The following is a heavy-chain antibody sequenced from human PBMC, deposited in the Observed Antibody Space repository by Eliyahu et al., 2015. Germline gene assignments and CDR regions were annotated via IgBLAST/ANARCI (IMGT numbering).Heavy chain of an antibody. V-gene: IGHV1-3*01. CDR2: INAGNGNT. CDR1: GYTFTSYX. D-gene: IGHD3-10*01. CDR3: ARDYGSGSRGAYYYYGMDV. Sequence: QVQLVQSGAEVKKPGASVKVSCKASGYTFTSYXXHWVXQAPGQRLEWMGWINAGNGNTKYSQKFQGRVTITRDTSASTAYMELSSLRSEDTAVYYCARDYGSGSRGAYYYYGMDVWGQGTTVTVSS. J-gene: IGHJ6*02.